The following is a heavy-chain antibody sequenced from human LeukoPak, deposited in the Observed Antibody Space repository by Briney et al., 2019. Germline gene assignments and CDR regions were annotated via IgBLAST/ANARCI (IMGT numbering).Heavy chain of an antibody. J-gene: IGHJ3*02. Sequence: SETLSLTCAVYGGSFSGYYWSWIRHPPGKGLEWIGEINHSGSTNYNPSLKSRVTISVDTSKNQFSLKLSSVTAADTAVYYCARGKIQLWRRPDAFDIWGQGTMVTVSS. CDR3: ARGKIQLWRRPDAFDI. CDR2: INHSGST. CDR1: GGSFSGYY. D-gene: IGHD5-18*01. V-gene: IGHV4-34*01.